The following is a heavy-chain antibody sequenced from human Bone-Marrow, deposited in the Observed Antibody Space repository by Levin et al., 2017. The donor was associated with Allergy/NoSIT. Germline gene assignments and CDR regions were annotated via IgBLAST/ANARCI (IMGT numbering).Heavy chain of an antibody. J-gene: IGHJ4*02. V-gene: IGHV4-59*01. CDR3: AGEERSFYYGSGYDS. CDR2: VYYSGST. Sequence: SETLSLTCTVSGGSISPYYWNWIRQRPGKGLEWIGYVYYSGSTNYNPSLQSRVSISVDTSKNQFSLRLSSVTAADTAVYYCAGEERSFYYGSGYDSWGQGTLVTVSS. CDR1: GGSISPYY. D-gene: IGHD3-10*01.